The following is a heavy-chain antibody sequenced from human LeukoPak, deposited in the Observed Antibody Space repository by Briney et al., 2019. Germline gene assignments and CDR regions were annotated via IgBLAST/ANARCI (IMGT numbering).Heavy chain of an antibody. CDR1: GFTVSSNS. J-gene: IGHJ6*02. V-gene: IGHV3-53*01. D-gene: IGHD3-10*01. Sequence: PGGSLRLSCVASGFTVSSNSMNWVRRAPGKGLQWVSVIYSGGNTYYADSAKGRFTISRDNSKNTLYLQMNSLRAEDTAIYYCARENNFGSGMDVWGQGTTVTVSS. CDR3: ARENNFGSGMDV. CDR2: IYSGGNT.